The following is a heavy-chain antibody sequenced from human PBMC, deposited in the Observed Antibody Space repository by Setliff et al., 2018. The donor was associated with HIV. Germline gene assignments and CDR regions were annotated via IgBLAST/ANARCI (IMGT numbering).Heavy chain of an antibody. V-gene: IGHV3-7*03. J-gene: IGHJ4*02. CDR2: IKQDGSEK. Sequence: PGGSLRLSCAASGFTFSSYWMSWVRQAPGKGLEWVANIKQDGSEKYYVDSVKGRFTISRDNAKNSLYLQMNSLRAEDTAVYYCARAQARVTTIVVVTNLDYWGQGTLVTVSS. D-gene: IGHD3-22*01. CDR3: ARAQARVTTIVVVTNLDY. CDR1: GFTFSSYW.